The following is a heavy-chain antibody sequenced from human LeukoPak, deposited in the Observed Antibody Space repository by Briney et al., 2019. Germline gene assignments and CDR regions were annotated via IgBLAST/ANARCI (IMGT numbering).Heavy chain of an antibody. D-gene: IGHD6-19*01. J-gene: IGHJ3*02. CDR1: GFTFSSYA. CDR3: AKEQYSSGWSLGAFDI. V-gene: IGHV3-23*01. CDR2: ISGNGGYT. Sequence: GGSLRLSCAASGFTFSSYAMSWVRQAPGKGLEWVSGISGNGGYTYYADSVKGRFTISRDNSKNTLYLQMNSLRAEDTAVYYCAKEQYSSGWSLGAFDIWGQGTMVTVSS.